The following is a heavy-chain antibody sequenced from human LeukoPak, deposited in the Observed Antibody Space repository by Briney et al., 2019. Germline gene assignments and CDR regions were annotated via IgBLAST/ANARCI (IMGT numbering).Heavy chain of an antibody. CDR1: GFSLSTSGVG. D-gene: IGHD3-10*01. CDR2: IYWDDDK. Sequence: SGPTLVKPTQTLTLTCTFSGFSLSTSGVGVGWIRQPPGKALEWLALIYWDDDKRYSPSLKSRLTITKDTSKNQVVLTMTNMDPVDTATYYCAHRLTLTVRGAYHDYFDYWGQGTLVTVSS. J-gene: IGHJ4*02. V-gene: IGHV2-5*02. CDR3: AHRLTLTVRGAYHDYFDY.